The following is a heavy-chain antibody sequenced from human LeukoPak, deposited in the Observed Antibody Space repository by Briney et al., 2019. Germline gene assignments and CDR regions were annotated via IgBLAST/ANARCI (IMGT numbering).Heavy chain of an antibody. CDR1: GFDFSTYA. Sequence: GGSLRLSCAASGFDFSTYAMSCVRQAPGKRLEWVSGIGGGDTHYADSRKGRFTISRDNSKSTVELHMSSLRVEDTAVYYCAKDGQSFNSMWDYLDSWGRGTLVTVSS. V-gene: IGHV3-23*01. CDR2: IGGGDT. D-gene: IGHD1-26*01. CDR3: AKDGQSFNSMWDYLDS. J-gene: IGHJ4*02.